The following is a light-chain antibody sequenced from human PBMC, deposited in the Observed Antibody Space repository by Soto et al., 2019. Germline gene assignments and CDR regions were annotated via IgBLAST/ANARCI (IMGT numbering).Light chain of an antibody. J-gene: IGLJ1*01. Sequence: QSALTQPASVSGSPGQSITISCTGTSSNVGSYNLVSWYQQHPGKAPKLIIYEGSKRPSGVPDRFSGSKSGNTASLTVSGLQAEDEADYYCSSYAGSNNFVFGTGTKVTVL. CDR2: EGS. CDR1: SSNVGSYNL. CDR3: SSYAGSNNFV. V-gene: IGLV2-14*02.